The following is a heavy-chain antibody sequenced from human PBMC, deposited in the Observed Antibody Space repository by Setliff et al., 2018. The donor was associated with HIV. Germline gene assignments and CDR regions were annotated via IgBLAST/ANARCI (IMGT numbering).Heavy chain of an antibody. CDR2: IHYSGGT. J-gene: IGHJ4*02. Sequence: LSLTCTVSGGSMSSYYWSWIRQPPGRGLEWIGYIHYSGGTNYNPSLKSRVTISADTSKNQFSLKLTSVTAADTAVYYCARDNDSSGWPLDYWGQGTLVTVSS. V-gene: IGHV4-59*01. CDR1: GGSMSSYY. D-gene: IGHD6-19*01. CDR3: ARDNDSSGWPLDY.